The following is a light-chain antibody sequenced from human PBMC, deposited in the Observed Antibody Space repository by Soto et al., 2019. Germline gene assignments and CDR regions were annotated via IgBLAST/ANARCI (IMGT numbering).Light chain of an antibody. J-gene: IGKJ5*01. CDR2: DAS. CDR1: QSVSSY. CDR3: QQRSNWPT. Sequence: IVVTQSPGTLSLSPGERATLSCRASQSVSSYLAWYQQKPGQAPRLLIYDASNRATGIPARFSGSGSGTDFTLTISSLEPEDFAVYYCQQRSNWPTFGHGTRLEIK. V-gene: IGKV3-11*01.